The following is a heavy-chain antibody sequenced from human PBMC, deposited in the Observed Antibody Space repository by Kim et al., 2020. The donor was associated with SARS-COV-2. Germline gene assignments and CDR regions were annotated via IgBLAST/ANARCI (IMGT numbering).Heavy chain of an antibody. CDR2: INAQNDYK. D-gene: IGHD6-13*01. CDR3: ARDSSRNDFDY. CDR1: GYTFTDYG. Sequence: SVKVSCKTSGYTFTDYGITWVRQAPGQGLEWMGSINAQNDYKTYAPELQGRLTMTTDSSTSTAYMELSSLRSDDTAVYYCARDSSRNDFDYWGQGTLVTASS. V-gene: IGHV1-18*01. J-gene: IGHJ4*02.